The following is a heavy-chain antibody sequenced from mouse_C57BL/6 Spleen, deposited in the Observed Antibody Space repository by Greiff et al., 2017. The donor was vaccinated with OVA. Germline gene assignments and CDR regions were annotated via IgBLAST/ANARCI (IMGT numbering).Heavy chain of an antibody. CDR1: GYTFTSYG. J-gene: IGHJ4*01. CDR3: ARSDDYDGGEYAMDY. D-gene: IGHD2-4*01. Sequence: VQGVESGAELARPGASVKLSCKASGYTFTSYGISWVKQRTGQGLEWIGEIYPRSGNTYYNEKFKGKATLTADKSSSTAYMELRSLTSEDSAVYFCARSDDYDGGEYAMDYWGQGTSVTVSS. V-gene: IGHV1-81*01. CDR2: IYPRSGNT.